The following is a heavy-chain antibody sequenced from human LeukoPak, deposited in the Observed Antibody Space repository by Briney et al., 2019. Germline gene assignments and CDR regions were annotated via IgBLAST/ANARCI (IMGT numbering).Heavy chain of an antibody. CDR2: ISGSGGST. J-gene: IGHJ5*02. Sequence: GGSLRLSCAASGFTFSSYAMSWVRQAPGKGLEWVSAISGSGGSTYYADSVRGRFTISRDNSKNTLYLQMNSLRAEDTAVYYCAKNGRSSMSPNWFDPWGQGTLVTVSS. V-gene: IGHV3-23*01. CDR3: AKNGRSSMSPNWFDP. D-gene: IGHD6-6*01. CDR1: GFTFSSYA.